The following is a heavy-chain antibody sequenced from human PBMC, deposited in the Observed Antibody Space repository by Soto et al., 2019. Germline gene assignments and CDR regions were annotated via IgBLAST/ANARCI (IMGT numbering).Heavy chain of an antibody. J-gene: IGHJ5*02. Sequence: QVQLQESGPGLLRPSQTLSLTCTVSGASVSSGIYYWSWIRQHPGKGLEWIGYIHYTGSTSYNPSLESRFTLSIDTSNNQFSLKLTSVIAADTAVYFGARAGLPSVTTGDLWGQGTLVIVSS. D-gene: IGHD4-17*01. CDR3: ARAGLPSVTTGDL. CDR1: GASVSSGIYY. V-gene: IGHV4-31*03. CDR2: IHYTGST.